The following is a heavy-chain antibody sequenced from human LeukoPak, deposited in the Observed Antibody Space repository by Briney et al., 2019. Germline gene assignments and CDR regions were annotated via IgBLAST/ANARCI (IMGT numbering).Heavy chain of an antibody. V-gene: IGHV3-74*01. CDR3: AKDGLRTDIVVVVAATARYNWFDP. CDR2: INSDGSST. CDR1: GFTFSSYW. D-gene: IGHD2-15*01. Sequence: PGGSLRLSCLASGFTFSSYWMHWVRQAPGKGLVWVSRINSDGSSTNYADSVKGRFTISRDNAKNTLYLQMNSLRAEDTAVYYCAKDGLRTDIVVVVAATARYNWFDPWGQRTLVTVSS. J-gene: IGHJ5*02.